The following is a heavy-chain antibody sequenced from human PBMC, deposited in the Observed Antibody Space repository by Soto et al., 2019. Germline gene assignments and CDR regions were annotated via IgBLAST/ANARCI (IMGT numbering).Heavy chain of an antibody. J-gene: IGHJ4*02. CDR1: GFTFSSYG. D-gene: IGHD3-10*01. CDR3: AKDWYYYGSGSYYPPAY. CDR2: ISYDGSNK. Sequence: GGSLRLSCAASGFTFSSYGMHWVRQAPGKGLEWVAVISYDGSNKYYADSVKGRFTISRDNSKNTLYLQMNSLRAEDTAVYYCAKDWYYYGSGSYYPPAYWGQGTLVTVSS. V-gene: IGHV3-30*18.